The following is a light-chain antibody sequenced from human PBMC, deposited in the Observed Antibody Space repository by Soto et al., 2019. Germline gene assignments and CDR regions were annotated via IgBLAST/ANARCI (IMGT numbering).Light chain of an antibody. CDR2: AAS. CDR3: QQTYCSPPT. CDR1: KSIRKH. V-gene: IGKV1-39*01. J-gene: IGKJ1*01. Sequence: DIQMTESASSLSASVKDRVIITFRASKSIRKHLNWYQQTXGKAPKXXIFAASSLHSGVPSRFSGSRAGTACTRTISSQQHEDFATDYCQQTYCSPPTFGQGTKVEIK.